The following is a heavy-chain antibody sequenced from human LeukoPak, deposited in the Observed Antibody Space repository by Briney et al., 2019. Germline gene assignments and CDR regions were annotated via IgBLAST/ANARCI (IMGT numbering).Heavy chain of an antibody. CDR2: IYYRGRT. CDR1: GXSISSYY. CDR3: ARVLGCSTTSCYAAYIDS. Sequence: PSETLSLTCTVSGXSISSYYWIWIRQPPGKGLEWIVYIYYRGRTNYNPSLKSRVTISVDTSKNQFSLKLSSVTAADTAVYYCARVLGCSTTSCYAAYIDSWGQGTLVTVSS. V-gene: IGHV4-59*01. J-gene: IGHJ4*02. D-gene: IGHD2-2*01.